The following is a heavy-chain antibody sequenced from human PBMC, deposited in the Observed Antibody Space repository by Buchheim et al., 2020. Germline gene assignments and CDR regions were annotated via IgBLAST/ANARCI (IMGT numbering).Heavy chain of an antibody. J-gene: IGHJ6*03. CDR1: GGSISSGGYY. CDR3: ARWVAARLNYYYYMDV. D-gene: IGHD6-6*01. Sequence: QVQLQESGPGLVKPSQTLSLTCTVSGGSISSGGYYWSWIRPHPGKGLEWIGYIYYSGSTYYNPSLKSRVTISVDTSKNQFSLKLSSVTAADTAVYYCARWVAARLNYYYYMDVWGKGTT. CDR2: IYYSGST. V-gene: IGHV4-31*03.